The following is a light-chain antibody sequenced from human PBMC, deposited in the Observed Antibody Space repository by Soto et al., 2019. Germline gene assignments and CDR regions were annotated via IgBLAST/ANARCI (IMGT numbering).Light chain of an antibody. Sequence: QSALTQPASVSGSPGQSITISCTGTSSDVGGYNYVSWYQQHPGKAPKLLIYDVSHRPSGVSNRFSGSTSGNTASLTISGLQAEDEADYYCSSYTSSSTLLDVFGTGTKLTVL. CDR1: SSDVGGYNY. CDR2: DVS. CDR3: SSYTSSSTLLDV. J-gene: IGLJ1*01. V-gene: IGLV2-14*01.